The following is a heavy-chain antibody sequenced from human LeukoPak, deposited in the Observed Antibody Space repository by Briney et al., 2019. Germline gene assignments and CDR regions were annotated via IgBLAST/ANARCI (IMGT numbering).Heavy chain of an antibody. D-gene: IGHD1-26*01. CDR2: IIPIFGTA. CDR1: GGTFSSYA. CDR3: ARSVGVSLGGGLTFDY. Sequence: SVKVSCKASGGTFSSYAISWVRQAPGQGLEWMGGIIPIFGTANYALKFQGRVTITADESTSTAYMELSSLRSEDTAVYYCARSVGVSLGGGLTFDYWGQGTLVTVSS. J-gene: IGHJ4*02. V-gene: IGHV1-69*13.